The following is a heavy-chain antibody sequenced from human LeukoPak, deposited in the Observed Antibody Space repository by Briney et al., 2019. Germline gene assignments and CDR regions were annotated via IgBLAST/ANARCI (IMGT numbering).Heavy chain of an antibody. Sequence: SETLSLTCTVSGGSISSSTYYWAWIRHPPGKGLEWIGSIYYSGSTYYNPSLKSRVTISVDTSKSQFSLKLSSVTAADTAVYYCARLDVAMLRYFDLWGRGTLVTVSS. J-gene: IGHJ2*01. D-gene: IGHD5-18*01. CDR2: IYYSGST. CDR3: ARLDVAMLRYFDL. V-gene: IGHV4-39*01. CDR1: GGSISSSTYY.